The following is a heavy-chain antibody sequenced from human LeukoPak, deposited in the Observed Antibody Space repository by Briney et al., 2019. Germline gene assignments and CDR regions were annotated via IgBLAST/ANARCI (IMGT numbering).Heavy chain of an antibody. D-gene: IGHD2-15*01. V-gene: IGHV3-30*14. CDR2: ISDDGSEK. J-gene: IGHJ3*02. Sequence: GGSLRLSCAASGFTFSSYAMHWVRQAPGKGLEWVAVISDDGSEKYYADSVKGRFTISRDNSKSTLYLQMNSLRAGDTAVYYCGRDRPLGCSGGTCRYDAFDIWGQGTMVTVSS. CDR3: GRDRPLGCSGGTCRYDAFDI. CDR1: GFTFSSYA.